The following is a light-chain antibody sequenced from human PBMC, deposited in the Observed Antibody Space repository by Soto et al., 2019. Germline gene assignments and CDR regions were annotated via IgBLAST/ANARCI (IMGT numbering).Light chain of an antibody. CDR2: GSS. J-gene: IGKJ2*01. CDR3: QQYNSYPYT. Sequence: EIVLTQSPGTLSLSPGERATLSCWASQSISSNYLAWYQQKPGQPPRLLISGSSIRATGIPKRFSGSASGTNFTLTISSLEPDDFATYYCQQYNSYPYTFGQGTKLEIK. CDR1: QSISSNY. V-gene: IGKV3-20*01.